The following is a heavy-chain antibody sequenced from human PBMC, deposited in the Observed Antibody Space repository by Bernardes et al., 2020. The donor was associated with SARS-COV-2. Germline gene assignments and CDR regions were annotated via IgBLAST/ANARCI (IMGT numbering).Heavy chain of an antibody. D-gene: IGHD3-3*01. CDR2: VDDSGST. Sequence: SEPRSLTCTVPGGPISSSRYYWCWSRQPPGRGLAWIGGVDDSGSTYYTPSLKSRVTIAADTSKNQFSLKLSSVTDADTAVYYCARHIMGFLEWTNWFDPWGQGTRVTVSS. CDR3: ARHIMGFLEWTNWFDP. V-gene: IGHV4-39*01. J-gene: IGHJ5*02. CDR1: GGPISSSRYY.